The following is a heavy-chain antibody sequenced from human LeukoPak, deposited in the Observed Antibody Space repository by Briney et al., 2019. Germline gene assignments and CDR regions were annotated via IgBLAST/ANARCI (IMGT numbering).Heavy chain of an antibody. CDR1: GGSISSGSYY. CDR3: ANTPLTGEHAFDI. J-gene: IGHJ3*02. Sequence: PSETLSLTCTVSGGSISSGSYYWNWIQQPAGKALEWIGRIYTSGSTNYNPSLKSRVTISVDTSKNQFSLKMGSVTAADTAMYYCANTPLTGEHAFDIWGQGTMVTVSS. CDR2: IYTSGST. D-gene: IGHD7-27*01. V-gene: IGHV4-61*02.